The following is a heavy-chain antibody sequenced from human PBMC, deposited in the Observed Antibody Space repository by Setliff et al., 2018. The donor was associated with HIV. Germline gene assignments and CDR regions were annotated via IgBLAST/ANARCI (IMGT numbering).Heavy chain of an antibody. CDR2: IYTSGST. Sequence: SETLSLTCTVSGASISIGSYYWSWIRQPAGKGLEWIGRIYTSGSTNYNPSLKSRVTISVDTSKNQFSLKLSSVTAADTAVYYCARGLSFYDPGGFDYWGQGTLVTVSS. V-gene: IGHV4-61*02. CDR3: ARGLSFYDPGGFDY. D-gene: IGHD3-22*01. J-gene: IGHJ4*02. CDR1: GASISIGSYY.